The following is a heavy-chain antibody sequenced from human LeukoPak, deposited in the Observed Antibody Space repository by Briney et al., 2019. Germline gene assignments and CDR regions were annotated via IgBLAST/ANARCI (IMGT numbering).Heavy chain of an antibody. CDR3: ARLGGKQLVRYYQYSMDV. CDR1: GFTVSSNY. J-gene: IGHJ6*03. Sequence: GGSLRLSCAASGFTVSSNYMSWVRQAPGKGLEGVSVIYSYGGTYYADSVKGRFTISRDNSKNTLYLQMNSLRVEDTAVYYCARLGGKQLVRYYQYSMDVWGKGTTVTVSS. CDR2: IYSYGGT. V-gene: IGHV3-66*02. D-gene: IGHD6-6*01.